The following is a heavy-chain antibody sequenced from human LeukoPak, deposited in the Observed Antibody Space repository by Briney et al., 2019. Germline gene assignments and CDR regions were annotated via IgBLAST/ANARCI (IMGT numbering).Heavy chain of an antibody. CDR1: GDSVSSNSAA. Sequence: SQTLSLTCAISGDSVSSNSAAWNWIRQSPSRGLEWLGRTYYRSKWYNDYAVSVKSRITINSDTSKNQFSLQLNSVTPEDTAVYYCAGDLLELRRAWFDPWGQGTLVTVSS. J-gene: IGHJ5*02. V-gene: IGHV6-1*01. CDR3: AGDLLELRRAWFDP. D-gene: IGHD1-7*01. CDR2: TYYRSKWYN.